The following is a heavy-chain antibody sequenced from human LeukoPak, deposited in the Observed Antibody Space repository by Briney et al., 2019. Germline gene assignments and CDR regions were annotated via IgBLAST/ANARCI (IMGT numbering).Heavy chain of an antibody. CDR3: AKGGGRGDYDLTGRFSTHFDS. CDR1: GFIFHTYA. CDR2: ISGGGTRT. D-gene: IGHD4-17*01. Sequence: SGGSLRLSCAASGFIFHTYAMGWVRQAPGKGPVWVSAISGGGTRTYYADSVTGRFTISRDNSKNTAYLQMNSLRGEGTAVYFCAKGGGRGDYDLTGRFSTHFDSWGQGTLVVVSS. V-gene: IGHV3-23*01. J-gene: IGHJ4*02.